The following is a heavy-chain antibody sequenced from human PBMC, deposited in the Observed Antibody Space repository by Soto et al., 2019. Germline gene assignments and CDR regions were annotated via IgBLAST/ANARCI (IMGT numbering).Heavy chain of an antibody. CDR1: GGSITSGGYY. CDR2: IYYSGST. CDR3: ARGRNCSGGSCNLFDY. J-gene: IGHJ4*02. Sequence: QVQLQESGPGLVKPSQTLSLTCTVSGGSITSGGYYWSWIRQHPGKGLEWIGYIYYSGSTYYNPSLKSRVTISVDTSKNQFSLKLSSVTAADTAVYYCARGRNCSGGSCNLFDYWGQGTLVTVSS. D-gene: IGHD2-15*01. V-gene: IGHV4-31*03.